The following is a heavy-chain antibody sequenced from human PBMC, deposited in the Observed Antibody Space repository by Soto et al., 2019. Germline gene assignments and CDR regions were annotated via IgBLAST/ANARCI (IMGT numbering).Heavy chain of an antibody. J-gene: IGHJ5*02. D-gene: IGHD2-2*02. CDR2: IYYSGST. V-gene: IGHV4-31*03. Sequence: QVQLQESGPGLVQPSQTLSLTCTVSGGSISSGGYYWSWIRQHPGKGLEWIGYIYYSGSTYYNPSLKSRVTISVDTSKNQFSLKLSSVTAADTAVYYCARGIVVVPAAIGTTYWCDPWGQGTLVTVSS. CDR3: ARGIVVVPAAIGTTYWCDP. CDR1: GGSISSGGYY.